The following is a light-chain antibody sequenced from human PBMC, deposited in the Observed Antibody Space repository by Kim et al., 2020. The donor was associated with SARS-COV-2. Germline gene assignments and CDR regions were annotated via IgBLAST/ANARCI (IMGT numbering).Light chain of an antibody. CDR3: NSRDNNDNVL. J-gene: IGLJ2*01. CDR2: GKD. V-gene: IGLV3-19*01. Sequence: VALGQTVRIRCQGDSLRSYDTTWFQQKPGQAPIVVVYGKDNRPSGIPARFSGSSSGNTASLTITGTQAGDEADYYCNSRDNNDNVLFGGGTRLTVL. CDR1: SLRSYD.